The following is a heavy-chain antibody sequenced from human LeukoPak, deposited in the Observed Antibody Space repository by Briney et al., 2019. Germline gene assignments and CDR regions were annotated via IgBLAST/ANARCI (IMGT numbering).Heavy chain of an antibody. V-gene: IGHV3-23*01. J-gene: IGHJ4*02. CDR1: GFTFRSYS. CDR3: AKGRGDCTTNSCYRTSDS. D-gene: IGHD3-16*02. Sequence: PGGSLRLSCAASGFTFRSYSMAWVRQTPGKGLEWVSIVSSGGDTTYYADSVRGRFTISRDNSESTVYLQMSSLRDEDTAVYFCAKGRGDCTTNSCYRTSDSWGQGTLVTVSS. CDR2: VSSGGDTT.